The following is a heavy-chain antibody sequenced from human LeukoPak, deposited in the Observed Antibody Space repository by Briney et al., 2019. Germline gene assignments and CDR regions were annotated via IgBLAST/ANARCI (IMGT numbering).Heavy chain of an antibody. CDR3: VKDMAAAGIQYFDY. CDR1: GFTFSNYA. Sequence: PGGPLRLSCSASGFTFSNYAMHWVRQAPGKGLEYVSGIDSNGGRTYYADSVKGRSTISRDNSKNTLYLQMSSLRAEDTALYYRVKDMAAAGIQYFDYWGQGTLVTVSS. CDR2: IDSNGGRT. J-gene: IGHJ4*02. D-gene: IGHD6-13*01. V-gene: IGHV3-64D*06.